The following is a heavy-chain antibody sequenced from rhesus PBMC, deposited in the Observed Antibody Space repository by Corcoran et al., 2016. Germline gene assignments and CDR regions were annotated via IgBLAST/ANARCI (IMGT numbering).Heavy chain of an antibody. V-gene: IGHV3-8*01. CDR2: SNTVGRST. D-gene: IGHD6-31*01. Sequence: EVQLVESGGGLVQPGGSLRLSCTGSGFTFGSYYMYWVRQAPGKGLEWVSASNTVGRSTWYTDSLKGRFTISKENAKNTLYLQMDSLRAEDTAVYYCARDQQRLVPHDAFDFWGQGLRVTVSS. CDR3: ARDQQRLVPHDAFDF. J-gene: IGHJ3*01. CDR1: GFTFGSYY.